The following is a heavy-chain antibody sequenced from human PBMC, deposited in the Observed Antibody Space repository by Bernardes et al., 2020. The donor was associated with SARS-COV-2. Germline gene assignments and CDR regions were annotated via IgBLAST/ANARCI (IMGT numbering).Heavy chain of an antibody. J-gene: IGHJ5*02. V-gene: IGHV4-39*07. Sequence: SEPLSLTCTVSGGSISSISYYWGWILQPPGKGLEWIGSIYYSGSTYYNPSLKSRVTISVDTSKNQFSLKLSSVTAADTAVYYCARWGGYDFWGILDWFDPWGQGTLVTVSS. CDR3: ARWGGYDFWGILDWFDP. D-gene: IGHD3-3*01. CDR2: IYYSGST. CDR1: GGSISSISYY.